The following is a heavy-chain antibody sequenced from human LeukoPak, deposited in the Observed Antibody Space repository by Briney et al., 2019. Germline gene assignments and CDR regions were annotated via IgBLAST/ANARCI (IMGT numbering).Heavy chain of an antibody. CDR3: ARVGATYSGDP. V-gene: IGHV1-2*02. CDR1: GYTFTGYY. J-gene: IGHJ5*02. D-gene: IGHD1-26*01. CDR2: INPNSGGT. Sequence: ASVKVSCKASGYTFTGYYIHWVRQAPGQGLEWLGWINPNSGGTNYAQKFQGRVTMTTDTSISTAYMELSRLRSDDTAVYYCARVGATYSGDPWGQGTLVTVSS.